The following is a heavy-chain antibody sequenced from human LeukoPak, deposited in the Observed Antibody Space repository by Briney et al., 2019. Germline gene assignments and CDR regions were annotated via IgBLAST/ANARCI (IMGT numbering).Heavy chain of an antibody. V-gene: IGHV3-30*03. D-gene: IGHD4-17*01. Sequence: GGSLRLSCAASGFTLSSYGMHWVRQAPGKGLEWVAVISYDGSNKYYADSVKGRFTISRDNSKNTLYLQMNSLRAEDTAVYYCARHNTVTTYYYYYGMDVWGQGTTVTVSS. CDR1: GFTLSSYG. J-gene: IGHJ6*02. CDR3: ARHNTVTTYYYYYGMDV. CDR2: ISYDGSNK.